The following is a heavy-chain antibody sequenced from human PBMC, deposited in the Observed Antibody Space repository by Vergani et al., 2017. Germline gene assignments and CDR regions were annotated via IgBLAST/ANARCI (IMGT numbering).Heavy chain of an antibody. V-gene: IGHV1-2*02. Sequence: QVQLVQSGAEVKKPGSSVKVSCKASGGTFSSYAISWVRQAPGQGLEWMGGIIPNSGGTNYAQKFQGRVTMTRDTSISTAYMELSRLRSDDTAVYYCARAPLYGDPLDYWGQGTLVTVSS. CDR1: GGTFSSYA. CDR2: IIPNSGGT. D-gene: IGHD4-17*01. CDR3: ARAPLYGDPLDY. J-gene: IGHJ4*02.